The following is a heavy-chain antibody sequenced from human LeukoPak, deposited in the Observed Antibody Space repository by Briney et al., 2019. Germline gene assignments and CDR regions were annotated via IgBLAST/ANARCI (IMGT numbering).Heavy chain of an antibody. D-gene: IGHD3-22*01. V-gene: IGHV4-59*08. CDR1: GGSISSYY. J-gene: IGHJ3*02. CDR2: IYYSGST. Sequence: SETLSLTCTVSGGSISSYYWSWIRQPPGKGLEWIGYIYYSGSTNYNPPLKSRVTISVDTSKNQFSLKLSSVTAADTAVYYCARQISYYDSSGYSNAFDIWGQGTMVTVSS. CDR3: ARQISYYDSSGYSNAFDI.